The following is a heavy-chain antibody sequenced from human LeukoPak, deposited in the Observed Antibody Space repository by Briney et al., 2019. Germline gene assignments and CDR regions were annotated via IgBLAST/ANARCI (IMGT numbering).Heavy chain of an antibody. J-gene: IGHJ4*02. CDR2: ISYDGSNK. CDR3: AKREVSQAVFDY. V-gene: IGHV3-30*18. CDR1: GFTFSSYG. D-gene: IGHD3-10*01. Sequence: GGSLRLSCAASGFTFSSYGMHWVRQAPGKGLEGVAVISYDGSNKYYADSVKGRFTISRDNSKNTLYLQMNSLRAEDTAVYYCAKREVSQAVFDYWGQGTLVTVSS.